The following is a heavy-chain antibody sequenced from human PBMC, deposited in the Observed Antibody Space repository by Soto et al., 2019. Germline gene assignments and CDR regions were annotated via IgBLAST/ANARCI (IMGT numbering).Heavy chain of an antibody. V-gene: IGHV4-59*13. CDR1: GASIYSYY. D-gene: IGHD3-22*01. CDR3: ARDRTHFDSSAYYSGLDV. Sequence: LSLTCTVSGASIYSYYWNWIRQPPGKGLEWIGYIYYSGSTTYNPSLKTRVTISVDRSKNQFSLKLTSVTAADTAVYYCARDRTHFDSSAYYSGLDVWGQGTTVTVSS. J-gene: IGHJ6*02. CDR2: IYYSGST.